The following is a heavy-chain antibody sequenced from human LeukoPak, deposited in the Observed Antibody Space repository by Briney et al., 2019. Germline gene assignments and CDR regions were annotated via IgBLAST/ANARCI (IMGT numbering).Heavy chain of an antibody. J-gene: IGHJ4*02. CDR1: GFTVSSNS. D-gene: IGHD2-21*01. CDR3: ARGVSY. CDR2: IYSGTI. Sequence: GGSLRLSCTVSGFTVSSNSMSWVRQAPGKGLEWVSFIYSGTIHYSDSVKGRFTISRDNSKNTLYLQMNSLRVEDTAVYYCARGVSYWGQGTLVTVSS. V-gene: IGHV3-53*01.